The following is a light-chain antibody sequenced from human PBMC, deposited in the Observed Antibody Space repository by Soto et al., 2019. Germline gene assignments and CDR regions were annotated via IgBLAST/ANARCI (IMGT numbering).Light chain of an antibody. CDR3: CTFAGRYSYV. Sequence: QSVLTQPRPVSGSPGQSATISCTGTSSDVGSYNFVSWHQQHPGKAPKLMIYDVAKRPSGVPDRFSGSKSGNTASLTISGLQAEDEADYYCCTFAGRYSYVFGSGTKVTVL. CDR2: DVA. CDR1: SSDVGSYNF. J-gene: IGLJ1*01. V-gene: IGLV2-11*01.